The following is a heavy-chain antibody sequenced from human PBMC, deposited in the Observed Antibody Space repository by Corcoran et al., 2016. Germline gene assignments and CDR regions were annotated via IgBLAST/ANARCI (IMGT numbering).Heavy chain of an antibody. CDR2: IYPGDSDT. J-gene: IGHJ4*02. CDR3: AELYETTGYYYAPLAY. Sequence: EVQLVQSGAEVKKPGESLKISCKGSGYRFTTYWIGWVRQMPGKGLEWMGIIYPGDSDTRYSPSFQGQVTISADNSITTVYLQWSTLKASDSAMYYCAELYETTGYYYAPLAYWGQGTLVTVSS. D-gene: IGHD3-22*01. CDR1: GYRFTTYW. V-gene: IGHV5-51*01.